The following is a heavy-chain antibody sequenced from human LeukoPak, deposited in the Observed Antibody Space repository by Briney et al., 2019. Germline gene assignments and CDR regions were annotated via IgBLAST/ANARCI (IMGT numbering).Heavy chain of an antibody. CDR2: ISGSGGST. D-gene: IGHD1-1*01. Sequence: PGGSLRLSCAASGFTFSSYAMSWVRQAPGKGLQWVSTISGSGGSTYYADSVKGRFTISRDNPKNTLYLQMNSLRAEDTAVYYCARRPGLERYYFDYWGQGTLVTVSS. J-gene: IGHJ4*02. CDR3: ARRPGLERYYFDY. V-gene: IGHV3-23*01. CDR1: GFTFSSYA.